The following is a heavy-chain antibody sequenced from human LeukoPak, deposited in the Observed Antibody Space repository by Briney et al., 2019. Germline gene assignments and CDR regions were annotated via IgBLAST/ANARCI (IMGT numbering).Heavy chain of an antibody. CDR3: AKGLGYDSSPDY. J-gene: IGHJ4*02. Sequence: GGSLRLSCAASGFTFSSYGMHWVRQAPGKGLEWVAVISYDGSNKYYADSVKGRFTISRDNSKNTLYLQMNSMRAEDTAVYYCAKGLGYDSSPDYWGQGTLVTVSS. V-gene: IGHV3-30*18. CDR2: ISYDGSNK. D-gene: IGHD3-22*01. CDR1: GFTFSSYG.